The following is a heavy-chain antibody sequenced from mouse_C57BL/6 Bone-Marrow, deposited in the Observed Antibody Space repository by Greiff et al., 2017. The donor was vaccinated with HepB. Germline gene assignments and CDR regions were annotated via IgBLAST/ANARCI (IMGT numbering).Heavy chain of an antibody. Sequence: EVKLMESGGGLVQSGRSLRLSCATSGFTFSDFYMEWVRQAPGKGLEWIAASRNKANDYTTEYSASVKGRFIVSRDTSQSILYLQMNALRAEDTAIDYCARDAGDAMDYWGQGTSVTVSS. CDR2: SRNKANDYTT. V-gene: IGHV7-1*01. J-gene: IGHJ4*01. CDR3: ARDAGDAMDY. CDR1: GFTFSDFY.